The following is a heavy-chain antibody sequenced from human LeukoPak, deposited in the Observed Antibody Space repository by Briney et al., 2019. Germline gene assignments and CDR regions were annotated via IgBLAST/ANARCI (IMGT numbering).Heavy chain of an antibody. CDR3: ARVGTDGYNS. V-gene: IGHV4-34*01. D-gene: IGHD5-24*01. J-gene: IGHJ4*02. Sequence: SETLSLTCAVYGGSFSGYYWSWIRQPPGKGLEWIGEINHSGSTNYNPSLKSRFTISVDPSKNQFSLKLSSVPAADTAVYYCARVGTDGYNSWGQGTLVTVSS. CDR1: GGSFSGYY. CDR2: INHSGST.